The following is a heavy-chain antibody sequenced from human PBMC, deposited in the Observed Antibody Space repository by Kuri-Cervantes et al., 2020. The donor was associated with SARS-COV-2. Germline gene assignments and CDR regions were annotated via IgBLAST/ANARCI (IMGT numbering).Heavy chain of an antibody. CDR3: ARDTYYDFWSGYYPRDAFDI. J-gene: IGHJ3*02. Sequence: GGSLRLSCAASGFTFSSYSMNWVRQAPGKGLEWVSSISSSSSYIYYADSVKGRFTISRDNAKNSLYLQMNSLRAEDTAVYYCARDTYYDFWSGYYPRDAFDIWGQGTMVTVSS. CDR1: GFTFSSYS. CDR2: ISSSSSYI. V-gene: IGHV3-21*01. D-gene: IGHD3-3*01.